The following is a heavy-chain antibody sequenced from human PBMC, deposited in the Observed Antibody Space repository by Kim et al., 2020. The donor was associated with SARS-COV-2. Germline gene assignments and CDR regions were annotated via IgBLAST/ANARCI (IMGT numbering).Heavy chain of an antibody. V-gene: IGHV4-31*03. Sequence: SETLSLTCTVSGGSISSGGYYWSWIRQHPGKGLEWIGYIYYSGSTYYNPSLQGRVTISVDTSKNQFSLRLSSVTAADTAVYYCARAFGGTIFGVSIINWFDPWGQGTLVTVSS. D-gene: IGHD3-3*01. CDR3: ARAFGGTIFGVSIINWFDP. J-gene: IGHJ5*02. CDR1: GGSISSGGYY. CDR2: IYYSGST.